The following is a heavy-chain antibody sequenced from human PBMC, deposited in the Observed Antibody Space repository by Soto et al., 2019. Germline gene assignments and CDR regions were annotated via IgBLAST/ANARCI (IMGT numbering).Heavy chain of an antibody. CDR2: ISGSGHSP. D-gene: IGHD1-26*01. V-gene: IGHV3-23*01. Sequence: PGGSLRLSCAASGFTFSTYAMSWVRQAPGKGLEWVSAISGSGHSPYYADSVKGRFTISRDNSKNTLYLQMNSLRAEDTAVYYCAKGPYHLYSGSLNVWGQGTTVTVSS. CDR1: GFTFSTYA. J-gene: IGHJ6*02. CDR3: AKGPYHLYSGSLNV.